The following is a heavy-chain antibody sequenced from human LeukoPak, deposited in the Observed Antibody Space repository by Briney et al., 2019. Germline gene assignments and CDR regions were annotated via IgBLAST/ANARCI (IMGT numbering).Heavy chain of an antibody. CDR1: GYTFTSYD. CDR3: ARVGGVISVGGFDY. V-gene: IGHV1-8*01. Sequence: ASVKVSCKASGYTFTSYDINWVRQATGQGLEWMGWMNPNSGNTGYAQKFQDRVTMTADTSTRTAYMELRSLRSDDTALYYCARVGGVISVGGFDYWGQGTLVTVSS. D-gene: IGHD2-21*01. CDR2: MNPNSGNT. J-gene: IGHJ4*02.